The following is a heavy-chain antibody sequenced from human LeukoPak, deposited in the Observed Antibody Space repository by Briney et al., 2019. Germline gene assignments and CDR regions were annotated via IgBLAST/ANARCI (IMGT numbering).Heavy chain of an antibody. V-gene: IGHV4-4*07. CDR3: ARSLWFGEFALGY. CDR1: GGSISNYY. Sequence: SETLSLTCTVSGGSISNYYWSWIRQPAGKGLEWIGRIYTSGTTHYNPSLKSRVTMSVDTSKNQFSLKLSSVTAADTAVYYCARSLWFGEFALGYWGQGTLVTVSS. D-gene: IGHD3-10*01. CDR2: IYTSGTT. J-gene: IGHJ4*02.